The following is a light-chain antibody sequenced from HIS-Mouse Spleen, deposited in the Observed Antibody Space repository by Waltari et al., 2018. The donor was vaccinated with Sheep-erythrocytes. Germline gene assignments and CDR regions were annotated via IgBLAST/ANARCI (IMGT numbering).Light chain of an antibody. CDR1: QSISSY. Sequence: DIQMTQSPSSLSASVGDRVTITCRASQSISSYLNWYQQKPGKAPKLLIYAASSLQSGVPSRFSGSGSGTNFTLTISSLRPEDFATYYCQQSYSTPRTSGQGTKVEIK. CDR3: QQSYSTPRT. V-gene: IGKV1-39*01. J-gene: IGKJ1*01. CDR2: AAS.